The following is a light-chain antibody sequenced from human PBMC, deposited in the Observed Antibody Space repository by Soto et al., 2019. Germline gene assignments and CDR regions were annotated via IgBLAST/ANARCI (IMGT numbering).Light chain of an antibody. CDR1: QSVSSH. Sequence: EIVLTHSPATLSWSTWERASLSCRASQSVSSHLFWYQQKSGQAPRLLIYDAFNRATGIPARFSGSGSGTDFTLTISSLEPEDFGVYYCQHRSIWPVSFGQGTRLEIK. J-gene: IGKJ5*01. CDR3: QHRSIWPVS. CDR2: DAF. V-gene: IGKV3-11*01.